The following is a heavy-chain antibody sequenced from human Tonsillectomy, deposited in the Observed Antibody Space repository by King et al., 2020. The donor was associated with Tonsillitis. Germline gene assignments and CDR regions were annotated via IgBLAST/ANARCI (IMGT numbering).Heavy chain of an antibody. CDR2: IKQDGSEK. V-gene: IGHV3-7*03. CDR3: ARGGSGVATICDY. J-gene: IGHJ4*02. CDR1: GFTFSSYW. D-gene: IGHD5-12*01. Sequence: VQLVESGGGLVQPRGSLRLSCAASGFTFSSYWMSWVRQAPGKGLEWVANIKQDGSEKYYVDSVKGRFTTSRDNAKNSLYLQLNSLRAEDTAVYYCARGGSGVATICDYWGQGTLVTVSS.